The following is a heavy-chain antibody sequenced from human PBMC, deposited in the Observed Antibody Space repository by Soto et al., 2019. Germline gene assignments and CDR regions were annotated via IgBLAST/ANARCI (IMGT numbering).Heavy chain of an antibody. D-gene: IGHD4-17*01. J-gene: IGHJ4*02. Sequence: QVQLVQSGAEEKKPGASVKVSCKASGYTFTTYAMHWVRQAPGQRLEWMGWINAGNGNTKYSQKFQGRVTITRDTSASTAYMALSSLRSDDTAVYYCASESYGGEFDYWCQGTLVTVSS. V-gene: IGHV1-3*05. CDR3: ASESYGGEFDY. CDR1: GYTFTTYA. CDR2: INAGNGNT.